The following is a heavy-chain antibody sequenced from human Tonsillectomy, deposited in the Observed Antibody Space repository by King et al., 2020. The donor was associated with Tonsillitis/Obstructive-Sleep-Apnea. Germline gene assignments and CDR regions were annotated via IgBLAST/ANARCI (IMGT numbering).Heavy chain of an antibody. J-gene: IGHJ4*02. CDR3: ARHDYSNYGPNFDY. CDR1: GGSISSSSYY. D-gene: IGHD4-11*01. Sequence: QLQESGPGLVKPSETLSLTCTVSGGSISSSSYYWGWIRQPPGKGLEWIGTIYYSGSTYYNPSLKSRVAISVDTSKSQFSLKLSSVTAADTAVYYCARHDYSNYGPNFDYWGQGTLVTVSS. CDR2: IYYSGST. V-gene: IGHV4-39*01.